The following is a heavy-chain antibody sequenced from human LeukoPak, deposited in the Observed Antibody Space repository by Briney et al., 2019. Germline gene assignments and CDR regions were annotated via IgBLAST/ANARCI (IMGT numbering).Heavy chain of an antibody. Sequence: GGSLRLSRAASAFTFAIYAMSWGRQAPGRGLGWGSSIIGSGGSTHYADSVRGRFTISRDNSKSTLYLQMNRLRAEDTAIYYCAKMPAYSYDSSGYAFHFDYWGQGTLVTVSS. V-gene: IGHV3-23*01. CDR3: AKMPAYSYDSSGYAFHFDY. CDR2: IIGSGGST. J-gene: IGHJ4*02. CDR1: AFTFAIYA. D-gene: IGHD3-22*01.